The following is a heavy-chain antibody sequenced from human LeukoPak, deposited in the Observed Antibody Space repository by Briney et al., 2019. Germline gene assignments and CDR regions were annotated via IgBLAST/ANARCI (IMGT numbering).Heavy chain of an antibody. Sequence: PSETLSLTCTVSGGSISSSSYYWGWIRQPPGEGLEWIGSIYYSGSTYYNPSLKSRVTISVDTSKNQFSLKLSSVTAADTAVYYCARHGPKYSGSYYYSPTWYFDYWGQGTLVTVSS. D-gene: IGHD1-26*01. CDR1: GGSISSSSYY. CDR3: ARHGPKYSGSYYYSPTWYFDY. CDR2: IYYSGST. J-gene: IGHJ4*02. V-gene: IGHV4-39*01.